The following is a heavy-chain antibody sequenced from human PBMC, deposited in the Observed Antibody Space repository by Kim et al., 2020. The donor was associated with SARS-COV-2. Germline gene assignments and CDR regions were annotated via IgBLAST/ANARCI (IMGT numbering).Heavy chain of an antibody. CDR2: ISYDGSNK. CDR1: GFTFSSYA. Sequence: GGSLRLSCAASGFTFSSYAMHWVRQAPGKGLEWVAVISYDGSNKYYADSVKGRFTISRDNSKNTLYLQMNSLRAEDTAVYYCARGTGYSSGWSFDYWGQGTLVTVSS. J-gene: IGHJ4*02. CDR3: ARGTGYSSGWSFDY. D-gene: IGHD6-19*01. V-gene: IGHV3-30*04.